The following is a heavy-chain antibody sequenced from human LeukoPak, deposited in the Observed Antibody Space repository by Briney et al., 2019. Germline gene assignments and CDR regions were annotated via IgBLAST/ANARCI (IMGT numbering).Heavy chain of an antibody. CDR1: GFTVSSNY. Sequence: AGSLRLSCAASGFTVSSNYTSWVRQAPGKGLEWVSIIYSGGDTYYADSVKGRFTISRDNSKNTPYLQMNSLRAEDTAVYYCARDWASSGYDFFPVYWGQGTLVTVSS. CDR2: IYSGGDT. CDR3: ARDWASSGYDFFPVY. J-gene: IGHJ4*02. D-gene: IGHD5-12*01. V-gene: IGHV3-66*01.